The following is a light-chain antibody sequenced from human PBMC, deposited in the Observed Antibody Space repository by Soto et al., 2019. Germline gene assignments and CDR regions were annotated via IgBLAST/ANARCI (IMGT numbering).Light chain of an antibody. CDR1: QNISSY. Sequence: IVLTHSPATRSLSTGKKASVSCRASQNISSYLIWYQQKPGQAPRLLIYDVSNRATGIPARFSGSGSGTDFTRSFSSIEPEHFAVYDSQQRSNWPRTFDQGTKVDIK. CDR3: QQRSNWPRT. V-gene: IGKV3-11*01. J-gene: IGKJ1*01. CDR2: DVS.